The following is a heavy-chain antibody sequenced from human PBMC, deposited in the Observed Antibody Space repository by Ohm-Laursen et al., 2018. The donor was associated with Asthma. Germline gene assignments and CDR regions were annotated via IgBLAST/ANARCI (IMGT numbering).Heavy chain of an antibody. Sequence: GALPLTCTVSGDPISDTYTWGWVRQPPGKGLEYIGTISYSGTPYDNPSLRSRVTISVDTSKNQFSLKLNSVTAADTAFYYCARSPGHHEDYWGQGTLVTVSS. CDR1: GDPISDTYT. V-gene: IGHV4-39*07. CDR3: ARSPGHHEDY. CDR2: ISYSGTP. J-gene: IGHJ4*02.